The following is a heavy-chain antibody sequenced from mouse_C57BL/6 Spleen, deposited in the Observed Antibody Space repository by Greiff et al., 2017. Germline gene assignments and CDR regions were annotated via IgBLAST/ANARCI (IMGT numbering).Heavy chain of an antibody. CDR1: GYTFTSYW. J-gene: IGHJ3*01. CDR2: IYPGSGST. V-gene: IGHV1-55*01. CDR3: AREGCSGYVKFAY. Sequence: QVQLQQSGAELVKPGASVKMSCKASGYTFTSYWITWVKQRPGQGLEWIGDIYPGSGSTNYNEKFKSKATLTVDTSSSTAYMQLSSLTSEDAAVYYCAREGCSGYVKFAYWGQGTLLTVSA. D-gene: IGHD3-2*02.